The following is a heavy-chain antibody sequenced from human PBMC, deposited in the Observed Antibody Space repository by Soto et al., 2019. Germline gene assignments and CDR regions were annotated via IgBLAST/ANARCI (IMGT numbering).Heavy chain of an antibody. V-gene: IGHV4-59*01. D-gene: IGHD3-3*01. J-gene: IGHJ4*02. Sequence: SETLSLTCTVSGGSISSYYWSWIRQPPGKGLEWIGYIYYSGSTNYNPSLKSRVTMSVDTSKNQFSLKLSSVTAADTAVYYCAREVYDFWSGYYRYQFDYWGQGTLVTVSS. CDR2: IYYSGST. CDR3: AREVYDFWSGYYRYQFDY. CDR1: GGSISSYY.